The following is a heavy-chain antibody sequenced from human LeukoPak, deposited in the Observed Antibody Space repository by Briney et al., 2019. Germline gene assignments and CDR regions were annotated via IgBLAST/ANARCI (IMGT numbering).Heavy chain of an antibody. CDR1: GGSISSYY. J-gene: IGHJ3*02. CDR2: IYYSGST. Sequence: SETLSLTCTVSGGSISSYYWSWIREPPGKGLEWIGYIYYSGSTNYNPSLKSRVTISVDTSKNQFSLKLSPVTAADTAEYYFATSVRTAVVTPSSAFDSWVQGTMVTVSS. V-gene: IGHV4-59*01. CDR3: ATSVRTAVVTPSSAFDS. D-gene: IGHD4-23*01.